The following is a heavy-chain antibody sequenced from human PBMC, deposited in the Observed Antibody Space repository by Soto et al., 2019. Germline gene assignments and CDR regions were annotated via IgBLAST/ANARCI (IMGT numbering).Heavy chain of an antibody. CDR2: INLSGGST. J-gene: IGHJ6*02. CDR1: GYTFTSYY. D-gene: IGHD3-22*01. V-gene: IGHV1-46*01. CDR3: ARVPGYYDSSGYYYYYYGMDV. Sequence: ASVKVSCKASGYTFTSYYMHWVRQAPGQGLEWMGIINLSGGSTSYAQKFQGRVTMTRDTSTSIVYMELSSLRSEDTAVYYCARVPGYYDSSGYYYYYYGMDVWGQGTTVTVSS.